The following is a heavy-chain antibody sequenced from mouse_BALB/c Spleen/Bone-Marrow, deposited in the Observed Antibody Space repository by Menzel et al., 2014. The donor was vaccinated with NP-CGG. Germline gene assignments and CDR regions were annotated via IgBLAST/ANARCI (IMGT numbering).Heavy chain of an antibody. CDR1: GISFSTYG. J-gene: IGHJ3*01. CDR2: ISSGDSYT. V-gene: IGHV5-6*01. Sequence: EVKLMESGGDLVKPGGSLKLSCAASGISFSTYGMSWVRQTPDKRLEWVATISSGDSYTYYPDSVKGRFTISRDNAKNTRYLQMSSLKSEDTAMYYCAFITTVAYWGQGTLVTVSA. CDR3: AFITTVAY. D-gene: IGHD1-1*01.